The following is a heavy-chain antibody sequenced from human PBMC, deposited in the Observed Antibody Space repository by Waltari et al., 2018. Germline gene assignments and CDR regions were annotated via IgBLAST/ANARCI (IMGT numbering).Heavy chain of an antibody. CDR1: GYTFTAYS. V-gene: IGHV1-69-2*01. CDR2: VDPEDGET. CDR3: ASTLPRGY. J-gene: IGHJ4*02. Sequence: EVQLVQSGAEVKKPGATVKISCTVSGYTFTAYSLHWALQAPGKGLGWMGLVDPEDGETIYAEKCQGRVTITADTSTDTAYMELSSLRSEDTAVYYCASTLPRGYWGQGTLVTVSS.